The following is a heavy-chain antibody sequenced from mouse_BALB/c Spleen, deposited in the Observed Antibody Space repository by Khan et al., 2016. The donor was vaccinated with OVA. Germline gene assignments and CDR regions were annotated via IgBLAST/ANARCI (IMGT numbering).Heavy chain of an antibody. J-gene: IGHJ2*01. CDR2: INPTSGYT. V-gene: IGHV1-7*01. Sequence: QIQLVQSGAELAKPGASVKMSCTASGYTFTSYWMHWIKQRPGQGLEWIGYINPTSGYTDYNQKFKAKATLTADKSSSTAYMQLSSLTSDDSAVYYCARDRLDYWGHGTALTVSS. CDR1: GYTFTSYW. CDR3: ARDRLDY.